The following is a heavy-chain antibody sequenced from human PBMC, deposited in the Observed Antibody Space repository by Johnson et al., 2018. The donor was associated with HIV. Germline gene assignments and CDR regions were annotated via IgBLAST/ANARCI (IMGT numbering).Heavy chain of an antibody. J-gene: IGHJ3*02. V-gene: IGHV3-43D*03. D-gene: IGHD1-26*01. CDR1: GFTFDDYA. CDR3: AKDRKLGRGNGGWVENAFDI. CDR2: ISWDGGST. Sequence: VQLVESGGVVVQPGGSLRLSCAASGFTFDDYAMHWVRQAPGKGLEWVSLISWDGGSTYYADSVKGRFTISRGNSKNSLYLQMNSLRAEDTALYYCAKDRKLGRGNGGWVENAFDIWGQGTMVTVSS.